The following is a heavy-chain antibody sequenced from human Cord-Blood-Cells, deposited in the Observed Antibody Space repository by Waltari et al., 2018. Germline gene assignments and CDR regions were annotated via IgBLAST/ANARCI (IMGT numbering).Heavy chain of an antibody. CDR3: ARNFYSNPA. D-gene: IGHD4-4*01. CDR2: INHSASN. J-gene: IGHJ1*01. CDR1: GGSLSGYH. V-gene: IGHV4-34*01. Sequence: QVQLQQWGAGLLKPSETLSLTCAVYGGSLSGYHWCWIRQPQGKGLEWIGEINHSASNNYNPSLKSRVSISVDTTKNQFTLKLSSATAADTAVYDCARNFYSNPAWGQGTLVTVSS.